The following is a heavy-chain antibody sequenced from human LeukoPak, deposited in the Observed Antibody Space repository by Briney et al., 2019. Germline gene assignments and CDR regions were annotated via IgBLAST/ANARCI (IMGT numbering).Heavy chain of an antibody. CDR1: GFTFSSYW. J-gene: IGHJ4*02. V-gene: IGHV3-7*01. CDR2: IKQDGSEK. CDR3: ARDGVEVGVTKPGDY. Sequence: PGGSLRLSCAASGFTFSSYWVSWVRQAPGKGLEWVANIKQDGSEKYYVDSVKGRFTISRDNAKNSLYLQMNSLRAEDTAVYYCARDGVEVGVTKPGDYWGQGTLVTVSS. D-gene: IGHD1-26*01.